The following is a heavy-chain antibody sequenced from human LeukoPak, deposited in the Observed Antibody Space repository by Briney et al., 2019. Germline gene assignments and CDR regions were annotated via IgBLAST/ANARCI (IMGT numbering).Heavy chain of an antibody. CDR2: IYPDDSDT. CDR1: GHSFTSYW. D-gene: IGHD2-15*01. Sequence: GESLKISCKGSGHSFTSYWIGWVRQMPGKGLEWMGIIYPDDSDTKYSPSFQGQVTISADKSISTAYLQWNSLKASDIAIYYCARGGYCSGGACYSYFQHWGQGTLVTVSS. V-gene: IGHV5-51*01. J-gene: IGHJ1*01. CDR3: ARGGYCSGGACYSYFQH.